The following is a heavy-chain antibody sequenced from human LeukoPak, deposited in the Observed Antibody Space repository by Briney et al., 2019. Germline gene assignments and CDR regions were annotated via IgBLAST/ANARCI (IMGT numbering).Heavy chain of an antibody. CDR2: INSDGTKT. V-gene: IGHV3-74*01. J-gene: IGHJ4*02. CDR3: ASLDPSDY. Sequence: PGGSLRLSCAASGFTFRSYEMHWVRLAPGKGLTWVSRINSDGTKTDYADSVKGRFTISRDNSKNTLYLQMNSLRAEDTAIYYCASLDPSDYWGQGTLVTVSS. CDR1: GFTFRSYE.